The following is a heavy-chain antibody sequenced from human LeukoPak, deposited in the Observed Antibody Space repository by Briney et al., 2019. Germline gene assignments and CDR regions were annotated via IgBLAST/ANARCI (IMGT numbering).Heavy chain of an antibody. J-gene: IGHJ3*02. V-gene: IGHV3-30*18. CDR1: GFTFSSYG. D-gene: IGHD1-26*01. CDR2: ISYDGSNK. Sequence: GGSLRLSCAASGFTFSSYGMHWVRQAPGKGLEWVAVISYDGSNKYYADSVKGRFTISRDNSKNALYLQMNSLRAEDTAVYYCAKGEEWELLSVLGGFDIWGQGTMVTVSS. CDR3: AKGEEWELLSVLGGFDI.